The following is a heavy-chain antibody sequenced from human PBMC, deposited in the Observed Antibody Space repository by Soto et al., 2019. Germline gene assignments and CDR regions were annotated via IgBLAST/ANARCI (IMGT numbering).Heavy chain of an antibody. D-gene: IGHD6-13*01. J-gene: IGHJ5*02. Sequence: GSGPTLVNPTETLTLTCTVPVFSLSNARMGVSWIRQPPGKALEWLAHIFSNDEKSYSTSLKSRLTISKDTSKSQVVLTMTNMDPVDTATYYCARIKCGSSCLYNWFDPWGQGTLVTVSS. CDR3: ARIKCGSSCLYNWFDP. CDR1: VFSLSNARMG. V-gene: IGHV2-26*01. CDR2: IFSNDEK.